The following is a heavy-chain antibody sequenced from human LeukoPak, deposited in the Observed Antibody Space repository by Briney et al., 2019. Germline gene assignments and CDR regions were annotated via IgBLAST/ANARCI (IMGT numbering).Heavy chain of an antibody. CDR1: GGSFSGYY. Sequence: PSETLSLTCAVCGGSFSGYYWSWIRQPPGKGLEWIGEINHSGSTNYNPSLKSRVTISVDTSKNQFSLKLSSVTAADTAVYYCARGSRDSSSWYDYWGQGTLVTVSP. V-gene: IGHV4-34*01. CDR3: ARGSRDSSSWYDY. D-gene: IGHD6-13*01. CDR2: INHSGST. J-gene: IGHJ4*02.